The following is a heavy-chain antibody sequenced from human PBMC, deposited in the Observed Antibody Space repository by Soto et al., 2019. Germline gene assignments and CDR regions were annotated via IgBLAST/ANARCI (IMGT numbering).Heavy chain of an antibody. J-gene: IGHJ4*02. CDR1: GFICTDYS. CDR2: MSNGDETT. Sequence: PGGSLRLSCAASGFICTDYSMTWIRQAPGKGLEWVSYMSNGDETTQYADSVKGRFTVSRDNAKKVLFLQMSSLRVDDTAVYYRARDPKRRDGYNFDSWGRGALVTVSS. V-gene: IGHV3-11*01. CDR3: ARDPKRRDGYNFDS. D-gene: IGHD5-12*01.